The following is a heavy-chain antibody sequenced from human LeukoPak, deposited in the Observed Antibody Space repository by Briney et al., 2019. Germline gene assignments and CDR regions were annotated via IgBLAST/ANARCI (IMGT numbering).Heavy chain of an antibody. CDR1: GYTFNGYY. CDR2: ISPNTGGT. Sequence: ASVKVSCKASGYTFNGYYIHWVRQAPGQGLEWMGWISPNTGGTKFAQKFQGRVTMTRDTSISTAYMGLSRLRSGDPAVYYCARVVRVGGYSRNFDYWGQGTLVTVSS. D-gene: IGHD4-23*01. CDR3: ARVVRVGGYSRNFDY. V-gene: IGHV1-2*02. J-gene: IGHJ4*02.